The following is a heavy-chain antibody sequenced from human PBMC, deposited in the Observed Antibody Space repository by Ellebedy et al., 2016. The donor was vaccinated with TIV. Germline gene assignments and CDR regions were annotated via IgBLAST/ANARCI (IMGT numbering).Heavy chain of an antibody. CDR2: IYPSGGST. J-gene: IGHJ4*02. D-gene: IGHD6-6*01. Sequence: AASVKVSCKASGYTFTSYNVHWVRQAPGQGLDWMGIIYPSGGSTKYAQKFQGRVAMTRDTSTSTVYMELSSLRSEDTAVYFCARDLVGSSIQGRVAGYWGQGTLVTVSS. V-gene: IGHV1-46*01. CDR3: ARDLVGSSIQGRVAGY. CDR1: GYTFTSYN.